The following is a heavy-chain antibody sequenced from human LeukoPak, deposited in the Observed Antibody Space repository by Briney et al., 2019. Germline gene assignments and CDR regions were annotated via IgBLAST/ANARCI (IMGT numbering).Heavy chain of an antibody. V-gene: IGHV3-74*01. CDR2: INSDGSSR. CDR3: ASRTAMVTGFDY. CDR1: GFTFSSYW. J-gene: IGHJ4*02. Sequence: PGGSLRLSCAASGFTFSSYWMHWVRQAPGKGLVWVSRINSDGSSRSYADSAKGRFTISRDNAKNTLYLQMNSLRAEDTAVYYCASRTAMVTGFDYWGQGTLVTVSS. D-gene: IGHD5-18*01.